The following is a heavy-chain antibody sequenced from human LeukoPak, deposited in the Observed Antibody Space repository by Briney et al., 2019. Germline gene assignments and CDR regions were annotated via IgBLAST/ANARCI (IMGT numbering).Heavy chain of an antibody. CDR1: GFTFSSYS. V-gene: IGHV3-30*03. Sequence: GGSLRLSCAASGFTFSSYSMNWVRQAPGKGLEWVAVVSDDGANQFYADFVKGRFTVSRDNSKNTLYLQMNSLRAEDTAMYFCAGVAGIPAGNGYFRDFRGQGTLGNGSP. D-gene: IGHD6-13*01. CDR3: AGVAGIPAGNGYFRDF. CDR2: VSDDGANQ. J-gene: IGHJ4*02.